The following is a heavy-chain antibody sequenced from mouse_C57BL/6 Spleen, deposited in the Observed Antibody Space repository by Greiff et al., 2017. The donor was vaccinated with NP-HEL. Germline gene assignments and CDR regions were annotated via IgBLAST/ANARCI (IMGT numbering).Heavy chain of an antibody. CDR3: ARDLYGSSYDWYFDV. CDR2: ISDGGSYT. D-gene: IGHD1-1*01. Sequence: EVQRVESGGGLVKPGGSLKLSCAASGFTFSSYAMSWVRQTPEKRLEWVATISDGGSYTYYPDNVKGRFTISRDNAKNNLYLQMSHLKSEDTAMYYCARDLYGSSYDWYFDVWGTGTTVTVSS. CDR1: GFTFSSYA. J-gene: IGHJ1*03. V-gene: IGHV5-4*01.